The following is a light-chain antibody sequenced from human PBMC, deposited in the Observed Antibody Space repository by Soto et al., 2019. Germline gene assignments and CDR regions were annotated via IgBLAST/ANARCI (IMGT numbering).Light chain of an antibody. CDR1: SSDVGSYNL. CDR3: CSYAGSSPAYG. J-gene: IGLJ1*01. CDR2: EVS. V-gene: IGLV2-23*02. Sequence: QFALTQPASVSGSPGQSITISCTGTSSDVGSYNLVSWYQQHPGKAPKLMIYEVSKRPSGVSNRFSGSKSGNTASLTISGLQAEDEADYYCCSYAGSSPAYGFGTGTKVTVL.